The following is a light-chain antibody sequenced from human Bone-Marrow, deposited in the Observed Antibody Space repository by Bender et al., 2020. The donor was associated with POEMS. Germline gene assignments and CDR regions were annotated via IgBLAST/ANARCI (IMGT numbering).Light chain of an antibody. CDR3: CSYAGSSTWV. V-gene: IGLV2-23*02. CDR2: EVR. J-gene: IGLJ3*02. Sequence: QSALTQPASVSGSPGQSITIFCTGASSDVGTYNLVSWYKQDPGKAPKLLIYEVRKRPSGVSNRFSGSKSGNTASLTISGLQAEDEADYYCCSYAGSSTWVFGGGTKVTVL. CDR1: SSDVGTYNL.